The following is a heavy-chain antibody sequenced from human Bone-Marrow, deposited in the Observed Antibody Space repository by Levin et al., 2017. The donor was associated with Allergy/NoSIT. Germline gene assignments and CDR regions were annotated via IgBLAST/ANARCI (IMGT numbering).Heavy chain of an antibody. Sequence: SQTLSLTCAVSGYSISSGYYWGWIRQPPGKGLEWIGSIYHSGSTYYNPSLKSRVTISVDTSKNQFSLKLSSVTAADTAVYYCARKETYYDFWSGVVVPDYMDVWGKGTTVTVSS. CDR3: ARKETYYDFWSGVVVPDYMDV. J-gene: IGHJ6*03. D-gene: IGHD3-3*01. CDR2: IYHSGST. V-gene: IGHV4-38-2*01. CDR1: GYSISSGYY.